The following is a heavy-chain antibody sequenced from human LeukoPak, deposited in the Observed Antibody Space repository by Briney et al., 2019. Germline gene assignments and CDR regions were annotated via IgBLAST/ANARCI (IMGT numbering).Heavy chain of an antibody. CDR1: GGTFSSYT. Sequence: ASVKVSCKASGGTFSSYTISWVRQAPGQGLEWMGRIIPILGIANYAQKFQGRVTITADKSTSTAYMELSSLRSEDTAVYYCARIPMAVAGRDYYGMDVWGQGTTVTVSS. V-gene: IGHV1-69*02. J-gene: IGHJ6*02. CDR3: ARIPMAVAGRDYYGMDV. CDR2: IIPILGIA. D-gene: IGHD6-19*01.